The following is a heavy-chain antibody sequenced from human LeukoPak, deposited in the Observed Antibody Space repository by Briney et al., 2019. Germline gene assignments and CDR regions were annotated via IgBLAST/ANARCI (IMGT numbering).Heavy chain of an antibody. D-gene: IGHD3-9*01. CDR2: ISGSGGST. CDR1: GFSFSSYA. J-gene: IGHJ4*02. Sequence: GGSLRLSCVASGFSFSSYAMSWVRQAPGKGLEWVSAISGSGGSTYYADSVKGRFTISRDNSKNTLYLQMNSLRAEDTAVYYCAKRANVLRYFDWLPVDYWGQGTLVTVSS. V-gene: IGHV3-23*01. CDR3: AKRANVLRYFDWLPVDY.